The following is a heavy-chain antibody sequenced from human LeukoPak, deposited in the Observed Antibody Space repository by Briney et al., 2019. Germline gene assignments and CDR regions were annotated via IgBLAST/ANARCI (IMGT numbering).Heavy chain of an antibody. CDR2: ISYDGSDK. CDR1: GFTFSSYA. J-gene: IGHJ4*02. D-gene: IGHD3-10*01. Sequence: GGSLRLSCAASGFTFSSYALHWVRQAPGKGLEWVAVISYDGSDKYYADSVRGRFTISRDNSKNTLYLQMNSLRAEDTAVYYCAKVRGGVWFGEYGGFDYWGQGTLVTVSS. V-gene: IGHV3-30-3*01. CDR3: AKVRGGVWFGEYGGFDY.